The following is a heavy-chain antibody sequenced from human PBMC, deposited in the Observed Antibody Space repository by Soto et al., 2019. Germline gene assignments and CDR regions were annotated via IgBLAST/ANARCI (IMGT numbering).Heavy chain of an antibody. J-gene: IGHJ4*02. CDR1: GGSFSTNE. CDR3: ARARYSSPWGTFDS. Sequence: QVHLEQSGAEVKKPGTSVKVSCKASGGSFSTNEIDWVRQAPGQGLEWMGRIFPNVGTADYAQKFQGRLTIIADESTATVYMELSRLISADTAVYFCARARYSSPWGTFDSWGQGTQVAVSS. CDR2: IFPNVGTA. D-gene: IGHD6-19*01. V-gene: IGHV1-69*01.